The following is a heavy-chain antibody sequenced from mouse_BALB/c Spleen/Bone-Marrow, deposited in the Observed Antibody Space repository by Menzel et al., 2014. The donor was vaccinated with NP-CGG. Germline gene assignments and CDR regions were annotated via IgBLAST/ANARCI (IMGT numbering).Heavy chain of an antibody. J-gene: IGHJ4*01. D-gene: IGHD4-1*01. CDR3: ARRGNWDGRAAMDY. CDR1: GFTFSSYG. Sequence: EVQLVESGGDLVKPGGSLKLSCAASGFTFSSYGMSWVRQTPDKRLEWVATINSGGVNTYYIDSVKGRFTISRDNAKNTLYLQMSSLKSEDTAMYHCARRGNWDGRAAMDYRGQGTSVTVSS. CDR2: INSGGVNT. V-gene: IGHV5-6*01.